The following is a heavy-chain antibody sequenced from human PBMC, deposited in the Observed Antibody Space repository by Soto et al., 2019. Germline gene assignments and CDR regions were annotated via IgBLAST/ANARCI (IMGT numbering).Heavy chain of an antibody. V-gene: IGHV3-30-3*01. J-gene: IGHJ4*02. CDR1: VINFSIYG. D-gene: IGHD3-22*01. CDR3: ARDYYKYYDSSGYYRSPAY. Sequence: LKISYSLRVINFSIYGCAAVPASPVKVVGWVALISYDGSDKDYADSVKGRFTISRDNSRNTLFLQMNRLRAEDTAVYYCARDYYKYYDSSGYYRSPAYWGQGTLVTVSS. CDR2: ISYDGSDK.